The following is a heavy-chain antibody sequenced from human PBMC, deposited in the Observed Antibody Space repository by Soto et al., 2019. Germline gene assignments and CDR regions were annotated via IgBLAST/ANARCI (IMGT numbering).Heavy chain of an antibody. D-gene: IGHD1-26*01. CDR2: AHHSGRT. CDR1: GGSMSSSNW. Sequence: QVQLQESGPGLVKPSGTLSLTCTVSGGSMSSSNWWNWVRQSPGKGLEWIGEAHHSGRTNYNPSLKSRVTISVDKSKNHFSLKLSSVTAADTAVYYCARSEATGLDYWGQGTRVTVSS. CDR3: ARSEATGLDY. J-gene: IGHJ4*02. V-gene: IGHV4-4*02.